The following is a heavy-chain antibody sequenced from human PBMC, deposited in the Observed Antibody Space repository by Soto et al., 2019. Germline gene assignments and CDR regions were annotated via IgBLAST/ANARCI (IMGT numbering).Heavy chain of an antibody. V-gene: IGHV4-34*01. CDR1: GGRFSGYY. J-gene: IGHJ5*02. CDR2: INHSGST. D-gene: IGHD3-9*01. Sequence: PSETLSRTXAVYGGRFSGYYWSWIRQPPGKGVEWIGEINHSGSTNYNPSLKSRVTISVDTSKNQFSLKLSSVTAADTAVYYCARERYLRPQTGFDPGGQGTLATVSS. CDR3: ARERYLRPQTGFDP.